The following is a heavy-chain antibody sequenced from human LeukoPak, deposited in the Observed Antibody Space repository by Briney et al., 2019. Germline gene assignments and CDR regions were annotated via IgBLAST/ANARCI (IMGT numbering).Heavy chain of an antibody. J-gene: IGHJ4*02. D-gene: IGHD6-6*01. CDR1: GFTFSSYS. CDR3: ASSSIAARRAFDY. V-gene: IGHV3-21*01. CDR2: ISSSSSYI. Sequence: GGALRLSCAASGFTFSSYSMNWVRQAPGKGLEWVSSISSSSSYIYHADSVKGRFTISRDNAKNSLYLQMNSLRAEDTAVYYCASSSIAARRAFDYWGQGTLVTVSS.